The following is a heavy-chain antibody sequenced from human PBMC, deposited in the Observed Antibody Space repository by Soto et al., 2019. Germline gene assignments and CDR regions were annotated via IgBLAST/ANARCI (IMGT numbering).Heavy chain of an antibody. CDR2: ISSTTNYI. J-gene: IGHJ4*02. V-gene: IGHV3-21*06. Sequence: GGSLRLSWSASGFPLKRYSMSWVRQPPGKGLEWVSSISSTTNYIYYGDSMKGRFTISRDNAKNSLYLEMNSLRAEDTAVYYCARESEDLTSNFDYWGQGTLVTVSS. CDR3: ARESEDLTSNFDY. CDR1: GFPLKRYS.